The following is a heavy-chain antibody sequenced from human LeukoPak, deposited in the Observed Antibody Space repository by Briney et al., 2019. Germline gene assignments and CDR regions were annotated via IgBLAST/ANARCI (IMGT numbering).Heavy chain of an antibody. CDR2: ICYSGST. J-gene: IGHJ5*02. V-gene: IGHV4-39*07. D-gene: IGHD2-2*01. Sequence: SETLSLTCTVSGGSISSSSYYWGWIRQPPGKGLEWIGSICYSGSTYYNPSLKSRVTISVDTSKNQFSLKLSSVTAADTAVYYCARDGEVPAAKGERWFDPWGQGTLVTVSS. CDR1: GGSISSSSYY. CDR3: ARDGEVPAAKGERWFDP.